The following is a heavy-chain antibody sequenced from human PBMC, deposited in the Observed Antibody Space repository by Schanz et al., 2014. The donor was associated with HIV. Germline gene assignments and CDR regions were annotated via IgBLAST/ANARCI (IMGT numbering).Heavy chain of an antibody. V-gene: IGHV3-NL1*01. CDR2: ISGGGGKT. CDR3: AKNGITDYFDY. CDR1: GFTFSSSG. D-gene: IGHD1-26*01. Sequence: QVQLVESGGGVVQPGRSLRLSCTASGFTFSSSGMHWVRQAPGKGLEWVSIISGGGGKTYYADSVKGRFTISRDSSKNTVYLQMNSLRAEDTAIYYCAKNGITDYFDYWGQGSLVTVSS. J-gene: IGHJ4*02.